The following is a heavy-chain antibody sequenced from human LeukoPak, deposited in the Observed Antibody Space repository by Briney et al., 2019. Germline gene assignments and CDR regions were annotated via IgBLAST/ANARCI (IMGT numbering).Heavy chain of an antibody. CDR2: INPNSGGT. CDR1: GYTFTGYY. J-gene: IGHJ6*02. CDR3: ARDSLTPGGGYYYGMDV. V-gene: IGHV1-2*02. Sequence: ASVKVSCKASGYTFTGYYMHWVRQAPGQGLEWMGWINPNSGGTNYAQKFQGRVTMTRDTSISTAYMELSRLRSDDTAVYYCARDSLTPGGGYYYGMDVWGQGTTVTVSS. D-gene: IGHD3-16*01.